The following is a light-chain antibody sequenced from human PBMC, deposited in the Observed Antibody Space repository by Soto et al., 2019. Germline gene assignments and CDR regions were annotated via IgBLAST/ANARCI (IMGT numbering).Light chain of an antibody. V-gene: IGKV1-5*03. Sequence: DIQMTQSPSTLSASVGDRVTITSRASQSISSWLAWYQQKPGKAPKLLIYKASSLESGVPSRFSGSGSGTEFTLTISSLQSDDVATYCCQQYNSYSYTFGRGTKLEMK. J-gene: IGKJ2*01. CDR2: KAS. CDR3: QQYNSYSYT. CDR1: QSISSW.